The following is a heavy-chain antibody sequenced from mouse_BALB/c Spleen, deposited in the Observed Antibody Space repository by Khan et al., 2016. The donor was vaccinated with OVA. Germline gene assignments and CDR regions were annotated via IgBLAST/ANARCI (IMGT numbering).Heavy chain of an antibody. Sequence: VQLQQSGPELEKPGASVKISCKASGYSFTDYNVNWVKQSNGKSLEWIGKIDPYYGGTSYTQKFKDKATLTVDKSSSTAYMQLKSLTSEDSAVYYWARSGTGGLFAYWGQGTLVTVS. CDR1: GYSFTDYN. D-gene: IGHD4-1*01. J-gene: IGHJ3*01. CDR3: ARSGTGGLFAY. V-gene: IGHV1-39*01. CDR2: IDPYYGGT.